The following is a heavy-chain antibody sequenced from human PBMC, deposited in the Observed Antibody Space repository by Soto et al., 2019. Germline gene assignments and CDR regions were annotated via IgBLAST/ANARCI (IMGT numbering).Heavy chain of an antibody. CDR1: GGTFSSYA. D-gene: IGHD1-1*01. CDR3: ARPTGWQHDYYYSGMDV. Sequence: GASVKVSCKASGGTFSSYAISWVRQAPGQGLEWMGGIIPIFGTANYAQKFQGRVTITADESTSTAYMELSSLRSEDTAVYYCARPTGWQHDYYYSGMDVWGQGAAVTVSS. V-gene: IGHV1-69*13. CDR2: IIPIFGTA. J-gene: IGHJ6*02.